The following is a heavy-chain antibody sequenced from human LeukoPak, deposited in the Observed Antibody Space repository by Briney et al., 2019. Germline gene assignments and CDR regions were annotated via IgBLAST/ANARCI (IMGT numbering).Heavy chain of an antibody. CDR3: ARLVGSSGWLNYYYMDV. D-gene: IGHD6-19*01. CDR1: GGSLSSSSYY. CDR2: IYYSGST. J-gene: IGHJ6*03. V-gene: IGHV4-39*01. Sequence: PSETLSLTCTVSGGSLSSSSYYWGWIRQPPGKGLEWIGSIYYSGSTYYNPSLKSRVTISVDTSKNQFSLKLSSVTAADTAVYYCARLVGSSGWLNYYYMDVGGKETTVTVS.